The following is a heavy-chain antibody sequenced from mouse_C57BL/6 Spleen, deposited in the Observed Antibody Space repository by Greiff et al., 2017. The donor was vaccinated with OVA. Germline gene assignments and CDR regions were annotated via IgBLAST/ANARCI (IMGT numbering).Heavy chain of an antibody. CDR1: GFTFSDYY. CDR3: ARDQDYGSSYYAMDY. D-gene: IGHD1-1*01. Sequence: EVQLVESEGGLVQPGSSMKLSCTASGFTFSDYYMAWVRQVPEKGLEWVANINYDGSSTYYLDSLKSRFIISRDNAKNILYLQMSSLKSEDTATYYCARDQDYGSSYYAMDYWGQGTSVTVSS. V-gene: IGHV5-16*01. CDR2: INYDGSST. J-gene: IGHJ4*01.